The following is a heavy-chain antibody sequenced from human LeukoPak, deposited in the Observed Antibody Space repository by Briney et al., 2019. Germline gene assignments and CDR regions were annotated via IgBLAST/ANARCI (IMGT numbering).Heavy chain of an antibody. CDR1: GFTFSSYA. CDR3: AKDRRFYYYGSGRFDY. CDR2: TSGSGGST. Sequence: GGSLRLSCAASGFTFSSYAMSWVRQAPGKGLEWVSATSGSGGSTYYADSVKGRFTISRDNSKNTLYLQMNSLRAEDTAVYYCAKDRRFYYYGSGRFDYWGQGTLVTVSS. J-gene: IGHJ4*02. V-gene: IGHV3-23*01. D-gene: IGHD3-10*01.